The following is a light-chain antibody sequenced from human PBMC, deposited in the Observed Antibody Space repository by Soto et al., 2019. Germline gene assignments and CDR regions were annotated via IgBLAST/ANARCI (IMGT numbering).Light chain of an antibody. CDR1: QSVRSW. CDR3: QQYDNYPLT. CDR2: DAS. Sequence: DIQMTHSPATLSASVGDRVTITCRASQSVRSWLAWYQQKPGTAPKLLIFDASRLESGVPSRFSGSASGTEFTLTISSLQPDDFATYYCQQYDNYPLTFGGGTKVDIK. V-gene: IGKV1-5*01. J-gene: IGKJ4*01.